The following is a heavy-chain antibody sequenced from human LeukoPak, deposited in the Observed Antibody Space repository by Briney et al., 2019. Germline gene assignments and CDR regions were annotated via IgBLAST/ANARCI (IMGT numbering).Heavy chain of an antibody. CDR1: GFTFSTYW. J-gene: IGHJ4*02. D-gene: IGHD3-16*02. V-gene: IGHV3-7*03. CDR3: AKDRYYDYVWGSYRYTCDY. Sequence: GGSLRLSCAASGFTFSTYWMNWVRQAPGKGLEWVANIKQDGSEKYYVDSVKGRFTISRDNAKNSLYLQMNSLRAEDTAVYYCAKDRYYDYVWGSYRYTCDYWGQGTLVTVSS. CDR2: IKQDGSEK.